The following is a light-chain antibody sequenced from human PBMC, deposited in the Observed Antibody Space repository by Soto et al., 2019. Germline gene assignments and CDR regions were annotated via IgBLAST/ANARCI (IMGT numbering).Light chain of an antibody. V-gene: IGKV1-5*03. CDR2: EAA. J-gene: IGKJ1*01. Sequence: DIQMTQSPSTLSASVGDRVTITCRASQYIHNYLAWYQQKPGEAPKLLIYEAANLESGVPSRFSGSGTGTEFPLPISSLQPDDFATYYCQQSNNYPWTFGQGTRVEI. CDR3: QQSNNYPWT. CDR1: QYIHNY.